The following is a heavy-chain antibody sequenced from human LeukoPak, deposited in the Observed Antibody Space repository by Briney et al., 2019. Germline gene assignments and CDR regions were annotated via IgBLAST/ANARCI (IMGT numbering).Heavy chain of an antibody. CDR1: GGTISSYY. D-gene: IGHD6-19*01. V-gene: IGHV4-59*08. CDR2: IHYSGST. Sequence: SETLALTCTVSGGTISSYYWNWIRQPPGKGLEWIGYIHYSGSTKYNPSLKSRVTISVDTSKNQFSLKLSSVTAADTAVYYCARWYSSGWAFDYWGQGTLVTVSS. J-gene: IGHJ4*02. CDR3: ARWYSSGWAFDY.